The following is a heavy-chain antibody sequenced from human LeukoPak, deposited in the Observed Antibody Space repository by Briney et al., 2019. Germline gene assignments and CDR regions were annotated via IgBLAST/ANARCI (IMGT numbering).Heavy chain of an antibody. Sequence: PSETLSLTCTVSGNSIRSYYWNWIRQPPGKGLEWIGYIYYSGTTSYNPSLRSRVTISVDMSKNQFSLRLTSVTAADPAVYYCARQSEGFDSWGQGTLVTVFS. J-gene: IGHJ4*02. CDR3: ARQSEGFDS. V-gene: IGHV4-59*08. CDR1: GNSIRSYY. CDR2: IYYSGTT.